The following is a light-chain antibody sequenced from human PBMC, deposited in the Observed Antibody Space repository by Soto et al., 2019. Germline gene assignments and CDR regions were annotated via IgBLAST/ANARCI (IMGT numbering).Light chain of an antibody. V-gene: IGLV2-14*01. J-gene: IGLJ2*01. CDR1: SSDVGGYNY. CDR3: SSYTRSSALVL. CDR2: EVS. Sequence: QSALTQPASVSGSPGQSITISCTGTSSDVGGYNYVSWYQQHPGKAPKLMIYEVSNRPSGVSSRFSGSKSGNTASPTISGLQAEDEADYYCSSYTRSSALVLFGGGTKLTVL.